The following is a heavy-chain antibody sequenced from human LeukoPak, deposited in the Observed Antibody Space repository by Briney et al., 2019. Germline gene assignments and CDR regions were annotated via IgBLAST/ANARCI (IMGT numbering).Heavy chain of an antibody. V-gene: IGHV6-1*01. CDR1: GDSVSSNSNA. D-gene: IGHD2/OR15-2a*01. Sequence: PSQTLSLTCAISGDSVSSNSNAWNWVRQSPSRGLEWLGRTYYRSKWFMDYAVSVKSRMTVNPDTTKNQFSLQLNSVTPEDTAVYYCVRARLKNPFDCWGQGTVVTVSS. CDR3: VRARLKNPFDC. CDR2: TYYRSKWFM. J-gene: IGHJ4*02.